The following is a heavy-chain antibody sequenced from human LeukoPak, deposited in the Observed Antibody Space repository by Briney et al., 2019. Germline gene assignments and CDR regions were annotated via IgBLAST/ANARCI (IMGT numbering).Heavy chain of an antibody. D-gene: IGHD2-21*02. Sequence: PGGSLSLFCAASGFTFSSYGMHWVRQAPGKGLEWVAFIRYDGSNKYYADSVKGRFTISRDNSKNTLYLQMNGLKTEDTAVYYCTRVDIVVVTADRWGQGTLVTVSS. CDR3: TRVDIVVVTADR. CDR1: GFTFSSYG. CDR2: IRYDGSNK. V-gene: IGHV3-30*02. J-gene: IGHJ4*02.